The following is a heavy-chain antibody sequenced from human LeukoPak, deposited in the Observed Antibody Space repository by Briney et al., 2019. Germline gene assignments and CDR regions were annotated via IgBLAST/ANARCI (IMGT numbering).Heavy chain of an antibody. CDR1: GESFSVYY. CDR3: ATRSL. D-gene: IGHD3-10*01. CDR2: INHSGGT. Sequence: SETLSLTCAVYGESFSVYYWSWIRQPPGKGLEWIGEINHSGGTNYNPSLKSRVTISVDTSKNQFSLKLISVTAADTAVYYCATRSLWGQGTLVTVSS. J-gene: IGHJ4*02. V-gene: IGHV4-34*01.